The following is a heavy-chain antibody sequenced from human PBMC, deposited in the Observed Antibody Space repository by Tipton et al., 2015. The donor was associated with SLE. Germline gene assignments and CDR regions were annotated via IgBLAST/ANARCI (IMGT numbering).Heavy chain of an antibody. J-gene: IGHJ3*02. CDR3: AREKSGSLVGASSGPHAFDI. CDR2: INPSGGST. CDR1: GYTFTSYY. D-gene: IGHD1-26*01. V-gene: IGHV1-46*01. Sequence: QLVQSGAEVKKPGASVKVSCKASGYTFTSYYMHWVRQAPGQGLEWMGIINPSGGSTSYAQKFQGRVTMTRDTSTSTVYMELSSLRSEDTAVYYCAREKSGSLVGASSGPHAFDIWGQGTMVTVSS.